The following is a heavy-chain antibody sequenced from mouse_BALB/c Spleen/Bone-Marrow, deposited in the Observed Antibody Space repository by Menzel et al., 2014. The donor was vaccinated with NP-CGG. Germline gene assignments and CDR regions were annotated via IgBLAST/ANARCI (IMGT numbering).Heavy chain of an antibody. J-gene: IGHJ4*01. D-gene: IGHD1-1*01. CDR2: INPSNGRT. CDR1: GYTFTSYW. Sequence: QVQLQQSGAELVKPGASVKLSCKASGYTFTSYWMHWVKQRHGQGLEWIGEINPSNGRTNYNEKFKSKATLTVDKSSSTAYMQLSSLTSEDSAVYYCARSSYYYGSSYVNAMDYWGQGTSVTVSS. CDR3: ARSSYYYGSSYVNAMDY. V-gene: IGHV1S81*02.